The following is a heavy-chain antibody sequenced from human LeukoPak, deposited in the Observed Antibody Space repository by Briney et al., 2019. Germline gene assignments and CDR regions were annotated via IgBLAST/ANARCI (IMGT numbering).Heavy chain of an antibody. CDR1: GLTFSNAW. J-gene: IGHJ6*03. CDR3: TTDLGYCSGGSCYPTTGYYYYYMDV. V-gene: IGHV3-15*01. CDR2: IKSKTDGGTT. Sequence: PGGSLRLSCAASGLTFSNAWLSWVRQAPGKALEWVGRIKSKTDGGTTDYAAPVKGRFTISRDDSKNTLYLQMNSLKTEDTAVYYCTTDLGYCSGGSCYPTTGYYYYYMDVWGKGTTVTVSS. D-gene: IGHD2-15*01.